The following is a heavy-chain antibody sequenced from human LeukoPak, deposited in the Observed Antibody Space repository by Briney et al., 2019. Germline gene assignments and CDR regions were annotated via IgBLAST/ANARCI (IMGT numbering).Heavy chain of an antibody. D-gene: IGHD3-10*01. V-gene: IGHV4-34*01. J-gene: IGHJ6*04. CDR1: GGFFSGYY. CDR2: INHSGFA. Sequence: SETLSLTCAVCGGFFSGYYWSWIRQPTGKGLEWIGDINHSGFANYNPCLKCRVTISVDKSKNQFSLKLSSVTAADTAVYYCARVQASYYYGSGSYRGRGYYYAMDVWGKGTTVTVSS. CDR3: ARVQASYYYGSGSYRGRGYYYAMDV.